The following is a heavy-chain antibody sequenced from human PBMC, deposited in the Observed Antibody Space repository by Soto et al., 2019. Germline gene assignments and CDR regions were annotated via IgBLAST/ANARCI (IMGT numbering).Heavy chain of an antibody. CDR1: GRSISSVNYY. Sequence: SETLSLICTVSGRSISSVNYYWSWIRQPPGKGLEWIGYIYYSGNTYYNPSLKSRVTISVDTSKNQFSLKMNSVTAADTAVYYFARYGSGDCSDVPCYSLFYSWGQETLVTVPS. CDR2: IYYSGNT. D-gene: IGHD2-15*01. V-gene: IGHV4-30-4*01. J-gene: IGHJ4*02. CDR3: ARYGSGDCSDVPCYSLFYS.